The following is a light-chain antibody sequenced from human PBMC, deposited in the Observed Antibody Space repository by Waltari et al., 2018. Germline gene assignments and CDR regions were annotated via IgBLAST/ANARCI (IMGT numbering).Light chain of an antibody. J-gene: IGLJ3*02. CDR3: CSYAGSNTFVV. Sequence: QSALTQPASVSGSPGQSITISCTATSSDVGSYNLVSCYQQHPGKAPKLMIYEGNKRPSGVSNRFSGSKSGNTASLTISGLQGEDEADYHCCSYAGSNTFVVFGGGTKLTVL. CDR1: SSDVGSYNL. CDR2: EGN. V-gene: IGLV2-23*03.